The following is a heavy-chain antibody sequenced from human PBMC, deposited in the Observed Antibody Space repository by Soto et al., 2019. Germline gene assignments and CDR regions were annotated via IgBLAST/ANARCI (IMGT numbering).Heavy chain of an antibody. V-gene: IGHV1-18*01. CDR3: ARDLSYCSSTSCYTGDAFDI. D-gene: IGHD2-2*02. CDR2: ISAYNGNT. J-gene: IGHJ3*02. Sequence: ASVKVSCKASGYTFTSYGISWVRQAPGQGLEWMGWISAYNGNTNYAQKLQGRVTMTTDTSTSTAYMELRSLRSDDTAVYYCARDLSYCSSTSCYTGDAFDIWGQGTMVTVSS. CDR1: GYTFTSYG.